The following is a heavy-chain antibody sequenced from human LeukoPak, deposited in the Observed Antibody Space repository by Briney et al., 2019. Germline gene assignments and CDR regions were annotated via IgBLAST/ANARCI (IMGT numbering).Heavy chain of an antibody. CDR1: GYSFTSYW. D-gene: IGHD5-24*01. Sequence: ASVKVSCKGSGYSFTSYWIGWVRQMPGKGLEWRGIIYPGDSDTRYSPSFQGQVTISADKSISTAYLQWSSLKASDTAMYYCARRGDGYRDPAPFDFWGQGTLVTVSS. V-gene: IGHV5-51*01. J-gene: IGHJ4*02. CDR2: IYPGDSDT. CDR3: ARRGDGYRDPAPFDF.